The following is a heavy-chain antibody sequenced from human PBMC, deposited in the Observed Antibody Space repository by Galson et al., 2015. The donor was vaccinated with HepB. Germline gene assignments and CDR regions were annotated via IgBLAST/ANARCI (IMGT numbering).Heavy chain of an antibody. V-gene: IGHV1-24*01. CDR2: FDPEDGET. D-gene: IGHD6-13*01. CDR1: GYTLTELS. Sequence: SVKVSCKVSGYTLTELSMHWVRQAPGKGLEWMGGFDPEDGETIYAQKFQGRVTMTEDTSTDTAYMELSSLRSEDTAVYYCATDFSKIAAAGYENYYYYGMDVWGQGTTVTVSS. CDR3: ATDFSKIAAAGYENYYYYGMDV. J-gene: IGHJ6*02.